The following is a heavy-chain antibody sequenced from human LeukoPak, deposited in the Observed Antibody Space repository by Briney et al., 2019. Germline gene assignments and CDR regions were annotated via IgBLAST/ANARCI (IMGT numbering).Heavy chain of an antibody. CDR3: ATVGRYCTNGVCYLDNWFDP. CDR2: FDPEDGET. V-gene: IGHV1-24*01. J-gene: IGHJ5*02. D-gene: IGHD2-8*01. CDR1: GYTLTELS. Sequence: EASVKVSCKVSGYTLTELSMHWVRQAPGKGLEWMGGFDPEDGETIYAQKFQGRVTMTEDTSTDTAYMGLSSLRSEDTAVYYCATVGRYCTNGVCYLDNWFDPWGQGTLVTVSS.